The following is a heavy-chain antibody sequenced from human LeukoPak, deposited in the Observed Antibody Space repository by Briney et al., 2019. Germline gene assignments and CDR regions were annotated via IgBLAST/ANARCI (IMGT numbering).Heavy chain of an antibody. CDR1: GDSISSYY. CDR3: ARGIAAAAKQGGFDF. D-gene: IGHD6-13*01. V-gene: IGHV4-4*07. J-gene: IGHJ4*02. Sequence: PSETLSLTCTVSGDSISSYYWSWIRQPAGKGLEWIGRIYTTGSTNYNPSLTSRVTMSVDTSKNHFSLKLSSVTAADTAVYYCARGIAAAAKQGGFDFWGQGTLVTVSS. CDR2: IYTTGST.